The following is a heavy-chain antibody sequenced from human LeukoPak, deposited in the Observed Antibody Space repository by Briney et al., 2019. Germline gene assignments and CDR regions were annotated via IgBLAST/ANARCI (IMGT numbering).Heavy chain of an antibody. D-gene: IGHD2-2*01. CDR3: ATVDDIVVVPAAMPSDY. Sequence: PGGSLRLSCAASGFTFSSYSMNWVRQAPGMGLEWVSYISSSSSTIYYADSVKGRFTISRDNAKNSLYLQMNSLRAEDTAVYYCATVDDIVVVPAAMPSDYWGQGTLVTVSS. CDR1: GFTFSSYS. J-gene: IGHJ4*02. V-gene: IGHV3-48*01. CDR2: ISSSSSTI.